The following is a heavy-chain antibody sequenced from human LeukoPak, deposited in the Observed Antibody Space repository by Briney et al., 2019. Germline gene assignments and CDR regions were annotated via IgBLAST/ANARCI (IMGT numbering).Heavy chain of an antibody. CDR1: GYTFTGYF. V-gene: IGHV1-2*02. CDR3: ARDERYDSSGYPFDY. Sequence: ASVKVSCKASGYTFTGYFMHWVRQAPGQGLEWMGWINPNSGGANYAQKFQGRVTMTRDTSISTAYMELSRLRSDDTAVYYCARDERYDSSGYPFDYWGQGTLVTVSS. D-gene: IGHD3-22*01. J-gene: IGHJ4*02. CDR2: INPNSGGA.